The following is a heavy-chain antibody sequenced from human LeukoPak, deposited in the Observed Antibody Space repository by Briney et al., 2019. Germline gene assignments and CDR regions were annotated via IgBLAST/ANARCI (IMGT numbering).Heavy chain of an antibody. V-gene: IGHV1-69*13. D-gene: IGHD2-8*01. CDR1: GGTFSSYA. CDR2: IIPIFGTA. CDR3: ARGPHRGLMVYAT. Sequence: SVKVSCKASGGTFSSYAISWVRQAPGQGLERMGGIIPIFGTANYAQKFQGRVTITADESTSTAYMELSSLRSEDTAVYYCARGPHRGLMVYATWGQGTLVTVSS. J-gene: IGHJ5*02.